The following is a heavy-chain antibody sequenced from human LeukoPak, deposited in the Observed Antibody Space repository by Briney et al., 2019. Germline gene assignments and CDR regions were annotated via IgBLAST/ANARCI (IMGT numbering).Heavy chain of an antibody. D-gene: IGHD2-15*01. J-gene: IGHJ4*02. CDR3: ASTGYCIGGSCYSDYFDH. V-gene: IGHV4-59*08. CDR2: IYFSGST. CDR1: GVSITSFY. Sequence: PSETLSLTCTVSGVSITSFYWSWIRQPPGKGLEWIGYIYFSGSTNYNPSLKSRVTVSLDTTENQVSLKLSSVSAADTAVYYCASTGYCIGGSCYSDYFDHWGQGTLVTVSS.